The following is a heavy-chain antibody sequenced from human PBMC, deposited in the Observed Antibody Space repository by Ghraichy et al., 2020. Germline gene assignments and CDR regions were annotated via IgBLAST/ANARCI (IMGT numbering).Heavy chain of an antibody. CDR1: GFTFSSYS. CDR3: ARHRVNGHNLRFFDY. D-gene: IGHD5-24*01. Sequence: LSLTCAASGFTFSSYSMTWVRQAPGKGFEWVANIKKDGSEDYYVDSVKGRFSISRDNAKNSLFLEMNSLRGEDTAVYYCARHRVNGHNLRFFDYWGKGTLVTVAS. CDR2: IKKDGSED. J-gene: IGHJ4*02. V-gene: IGHV3-7*03.